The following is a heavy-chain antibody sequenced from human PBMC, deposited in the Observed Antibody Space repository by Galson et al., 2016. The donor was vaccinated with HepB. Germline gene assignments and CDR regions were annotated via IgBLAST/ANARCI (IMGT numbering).Heavy chain of an antibody. CDR1: GDSVYNNGAA. V-gene: IGHV6-1*01. Sequence: CAISGDSVYNNGAAWVWIRQSPSRGLEWLGRTFYRSTWENHYAGSVKNRITISQDTSRNQFSLHPNSVTPEATAVYYCARAVMLGRGMDVWGQGTTVTVSS. CDR2: TFYRSTWEN. J-gene: IGHJ6*02. CDR3: ARAVMLGRGMDV. D-gene: IGHD3-10*01.